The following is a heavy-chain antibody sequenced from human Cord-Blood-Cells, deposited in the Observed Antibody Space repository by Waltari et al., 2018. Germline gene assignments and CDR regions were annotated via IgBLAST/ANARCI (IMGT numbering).Heavy chain of an antibody. D-gene: IGHD2-2*01. V-gene: IGHV4-39*01. CDR2: IYYGGST. Sequence: QLQLQASGPRLVQPWEILSPTCTVPGAFISSCSYYWGWIRQPPGKGLEWIGSIYYGGSTYYHPSLQSRVTISVDTSKNQCSLKLSSVTAADTAVYYCGSAAAFLIDYWGQGTLVTVSS. CDR1: GAFISSCSYY. J-gene: IGHJ4*02. CDR3: GSAAAFLIDY.